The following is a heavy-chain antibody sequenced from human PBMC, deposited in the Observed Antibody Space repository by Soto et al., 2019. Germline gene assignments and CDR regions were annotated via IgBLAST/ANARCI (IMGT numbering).Heavy chain of an antibody. V-gene: IGHV3-30-3*01. CDR3: ARRLDSQGRYYDILTAGMDV. CDR2: ISYDGSNK. J-gene: IGHJ6*02. D-gene: IGHD3-9*01. Sequence: QVQLVESGGGVVQPGRSLRLSCAASGFTFSSYAMHWVRQAPGKGLEWVAVISYDGSNKYYADSVKGRFTISRDNSKNTRYLQMNSLRAEDTAVYYCARRLDSQGRYYDILTAGMDVWGQGTTVTVSS. CDR1: GFTFSSYA.